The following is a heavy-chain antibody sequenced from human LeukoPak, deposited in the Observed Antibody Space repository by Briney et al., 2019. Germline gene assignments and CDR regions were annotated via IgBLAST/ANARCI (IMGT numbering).Heavy chain of an antibody. J-gene: IGHJ3*02. CDR1: GYPATSCG. D-gene: IGHD2-21*01. Sequence: ASVKVSCRASGYPATSCGFGRVRPAPGHGLAWRGWRSAENCNTNYAQKFQGIVTITRDTSASTASMELSSLRSEDTAVYYCARILFFFQAEDGIRDDAFDIWGQGTMVTVSS. CDR3: ARILFFFQAEDGIRDDAFDI. V-gene: IGHV1-18*01. CDR2: RSAENCNT.